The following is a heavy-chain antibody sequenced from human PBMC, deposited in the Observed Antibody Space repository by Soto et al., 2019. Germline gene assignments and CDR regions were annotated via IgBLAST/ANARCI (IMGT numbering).Heavy chain of an antibody. Sequence: ASGPTLVNPTQTLTLTCTFSGFSPSTSGMCVSWIRQPPGKALEWLALIDWDDDKYYSTSLKTRLTISKDTSKNQVVLTMTNMDPVDTATYYFARIRGGGLYYYGSGSDAFDIWGQGTMVTVSS. J-gene: IGHJ3*02. CDR2: IDWDDDK. V-gene: IGHV2-70*01. D-gene: IGHD3-10*01. CDR3: ARIRGGGLYYYGSGSDAFDI. CDR1: GFSPSTSGMC.